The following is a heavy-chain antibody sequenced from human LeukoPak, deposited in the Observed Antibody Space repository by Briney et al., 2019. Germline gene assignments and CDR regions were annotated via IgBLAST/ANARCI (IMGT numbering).Heavy chain of an antibody. D-gene: IGHD2-21*02. CDR2: IYYSGST. Sequence: SETPSLTCTVSGGSISSYYWSWIRQPPGKGLEWIGYIYYSGSTNYNPSLKSRVTISVDTSKNQFSLKLSSVTAADTAVYYCARAAGCGGDCYYFDYWGQGTLVTVSS. V-gene: IGHV4-59*12. CDR1: GGSISSYY. CDR3: ARAAGCGGDCYYFDY. J-gene: IGHJ4*02.